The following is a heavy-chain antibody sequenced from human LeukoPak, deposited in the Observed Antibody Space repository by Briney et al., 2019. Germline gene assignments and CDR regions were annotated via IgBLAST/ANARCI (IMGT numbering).Heavy chain of an antibody. V-gene: IGHV3-21*01. Sequence: PGGSLRLSCAASGFTFSSYSMNWVRQAPGKGLERVSSISSSSSYIYYADSVKGRFTISRDNAKNSLYLQMNSLRAEDTAVYYCASAGGYSGWYETAFDYWGQGTLVTVSS. CDR2: ISSSSSYI. J-gene: IGHJ4*02. D-gene: IGHD6-19*01. CDR1: GFTFSSYS. CDR3: ASAGGYSGWYETAFDY.